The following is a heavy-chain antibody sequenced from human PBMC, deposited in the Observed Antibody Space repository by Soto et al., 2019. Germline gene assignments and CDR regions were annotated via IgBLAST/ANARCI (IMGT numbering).Heavy chain of an antibody. CDR1: GFTFSSYG. CDR3: AKSITPRPNYFDD. D-gene: IGHD3-10*01. CDR2: IWYDGTNK. Sequence: QVQLVESGGGVVQPGRSLRLSCAASGFTFSSYGMHWVRQAPGKGLEWVAVIWYDGTNKYYADSVKGRFTISRDNSEHTLYLQMNSLRAEDTAVYYCAKSITPRPNYFDDWGQGTLVTVSS. J-gene: IGHJ4*02. V-gene: IGHV3-33*06.